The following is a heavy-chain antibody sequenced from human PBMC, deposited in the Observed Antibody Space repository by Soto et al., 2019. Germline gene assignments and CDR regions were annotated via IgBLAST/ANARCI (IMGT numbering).Heavy chain of an antibody. CDR2: ISGSGGST. CDR3: AKDHGMDV. Sequence: GGSLRLSCVASGFTFSDYAMAWVRQSPGKGLEWVSSISGSGGSTYYADSVKGRFTISRDNSKNTVFLQMNSLRAEDTAVYYCAKDHGMDVWGQGATVTVSS. CDR1: GFTFSDYA. V-gene: IGHV3-23*01. J-gene: IGHJ6*02.